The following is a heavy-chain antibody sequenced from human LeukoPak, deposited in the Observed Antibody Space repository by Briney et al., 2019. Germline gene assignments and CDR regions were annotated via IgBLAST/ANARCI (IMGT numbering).Heavy chain of an antibody. CDR1: GGSISSYY. CDR2: IYYSGST. J-gene: IGHJ6*03. Sequence: PSETLSLTCTVSGGSISSYYWSWIRQPPGEGLEWIGYIYYSGSTNYNPSLKSRVTISVDTSKNQFSLKLSSVTAADTAVYYCARRASYYYYYMDVWGKGTTVTVSS. V-gene: IGHV4-59*01. CDR3: ARRASYYYYYMDV.